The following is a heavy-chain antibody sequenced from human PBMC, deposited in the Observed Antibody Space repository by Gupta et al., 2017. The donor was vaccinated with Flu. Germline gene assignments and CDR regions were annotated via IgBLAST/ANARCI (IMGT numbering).Heavy chain of an antibody. V-gene: IGHV3-30*18. CDR3: AKGPRTGSRWGFDF. Sequence: QVHLVESRGGVVQRGGSLRLSCATSGFVLRRQPMHWVRQAPGKGLDWVAVLSDDTGDHYYADSVKGRFSISRDNSRDAVFLEMNGLTTGGTAMYYCAKGPRTGSRWGFDFWGQGTLVTVAS. D-gene: IGHD1-26*01. CDR2: LSDDTGDH. J-gene: IGHJ4*02. CDR1: GFVLRRQP.